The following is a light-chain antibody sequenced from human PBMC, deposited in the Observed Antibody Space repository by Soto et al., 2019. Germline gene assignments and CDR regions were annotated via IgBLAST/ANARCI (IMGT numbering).Light chain of an antibody. CDR1: SSDVGGYNY. CDR3: SSYITSNTRQIV. J-gene: IGLJ1*01. CDR2: AVS. Sequence: QSALTLPASVSVTPGLSITAPSTGTSSDVGGYNYVSCHQQHPGKAPTFMIYAVSNRPSGVPNRFSGSKSGNTAFLTISGLQAEDEADYYCSSYITSNTRQIVFGTGTKVTVL. V-gene: IGLV2-14*01.